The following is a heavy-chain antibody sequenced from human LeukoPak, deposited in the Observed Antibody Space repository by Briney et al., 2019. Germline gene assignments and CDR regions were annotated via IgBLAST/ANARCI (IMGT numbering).Heavy chain of an antibody. J-gene: IGHJ4*02. CDR3: ARGDYYYDSSGYYVPESAALPDY. CDR1: GYTFTSYY. Sequence: ASVTVSCKASGYTFTSYYMHWVRQAPGQGLEWMGIINPSGGSTSYAQKFQGRVTMTRDTSTSTVYMELSSLRSEDTAVYYCARGDYYYDSSGYYVPESAALPDYWGQGTLVTVSS. V-gene: IGHV1-46*01. D-gene: IGHD3-22*01. CDR2: INPSGGST.